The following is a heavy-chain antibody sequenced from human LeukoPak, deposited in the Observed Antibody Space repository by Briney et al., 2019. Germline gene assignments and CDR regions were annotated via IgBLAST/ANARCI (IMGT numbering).Heavy chain of an antibody. Sequence: SETLSLTRTVSGGSISSSSYYWGWIRQPPGKGLEWIGSIYYSGSTYYNPSLKSRVTISVDTSKNQFSLKLSSVTAADTAVYYCARPYSSSWYALPFYWGQGTLVTVSS. V-gene: IGHV4-39*01. CDR2: IYYSGST. CDR3: ARPYSSSWYALPFY. J-gene: IGHJ4*02. CDR1: GGSISSSSYY. D-gene: IGHD6-13*01.